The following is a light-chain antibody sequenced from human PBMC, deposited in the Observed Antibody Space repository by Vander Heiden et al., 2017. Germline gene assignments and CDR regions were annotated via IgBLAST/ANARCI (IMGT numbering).Light chain of an antibody. CDR3: QQSYSTPYT. V-gene: IGKV1-39*01. CDR2: AAS. J-gene: IGKJ2*01. Sequence: DIQMTQSPSSLSASVGDRVTITCRASQSISSYLNWYQQKPGKAPKLLIYAASSLQSGVPSRCSGSGSGTDVTLTISSLQPEDCATDYCQQSYSTPYTFGQGTKLEIK. CDR1: QSISSY.